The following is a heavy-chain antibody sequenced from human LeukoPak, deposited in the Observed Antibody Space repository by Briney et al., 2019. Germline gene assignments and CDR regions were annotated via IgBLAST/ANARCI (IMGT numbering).Heavy chain of an antibody. J-gene: IGHJ4*02. Sequence: GSVKVSCKASGYTFTGYFMHWVRQAPGQGLEWMGWINANSGGPNYAQKFQGRVTMTRDTSTSTAYMDLSGLRSDDTAVYYCARSRGYCTNGVCYREFDYWGQGTLVTVSS. CDR3: ARSRGYCTNGVCYREFDY. D-gene: IGHD2-8*01. V-gene: IGHV1-2*02. CDR1: GYTFTGYF. CDR2: INANSGGP.